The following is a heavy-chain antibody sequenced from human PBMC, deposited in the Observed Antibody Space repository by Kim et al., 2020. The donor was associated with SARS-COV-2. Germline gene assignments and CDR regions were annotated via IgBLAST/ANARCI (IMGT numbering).Heavy chain of an antibody. Sequence: STYYADSGKGRFTISRDNSKNTLYLQMNSLRAEDTAVYYCAKMGRYYFDYWGQGTLVTVSS. CDR2: ST. V-gene: IGHV3-23*01. CDR3: AKMGRYYFDY. J-gene: IGHJ4*02. D-gene: IGHD3-16*01.